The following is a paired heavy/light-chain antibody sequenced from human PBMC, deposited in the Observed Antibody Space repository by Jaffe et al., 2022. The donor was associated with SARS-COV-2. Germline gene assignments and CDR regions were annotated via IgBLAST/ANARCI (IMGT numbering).Heavy chain of an antibody. CDR2: VYYSGST. CDR3: ATSSSSSLSNWFDP. D-gene: IGHD6-13*01. CDR1: GGSIRSYY. Sequence: QVQLQQSGPGLVKPSETLSLTCTVSGGSIRSYYWSWIRQPPGKGLEWIGYVYYSGSTNYNPSLKSRVTISVDTSKNQFSLKLSSVTAADTAVYYCATSSSSSLSNWFDPWGQGTLVTVSS. V-gene: IGHV4-59*01. J-gene: IGHJ5*02.
Light chain of an antibody. CDR1: QSITNY. CDR2: AAS. V-gene: IGKV1-39*01. J-gene: IGKJ1*01. CDR3: QQSYSTPWT. Sequence: DIQMTQSPSSLSASVGDRVTITCRASQSITNYLNWYQQKPGKAPKLLIYAASSLQSGVPSRFSGSGSGTDFTLTISSLQPEDFATYYCQQSYSTPWTFGQGTKVEIK.